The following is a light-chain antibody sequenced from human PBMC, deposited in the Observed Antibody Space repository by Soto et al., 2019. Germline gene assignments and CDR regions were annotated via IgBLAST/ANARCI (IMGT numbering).Light chain of an antibody. CDR1: PSVSSSY. J-gene: IGKJ2*01. V-gene: IGKV3-20*01. CDR2: GAS. CDR3: QHYGSSPYT. Sequence: EIVLTQSPGTLSLSPGERVTLSCRASPSVSSSYLAWYKQKPGQAPRLLFYGASRRATGIPDRFSGGQSGTDFTLTVSRLEPEDVAVYFCQHYGSSPYTFGQGTKLES.